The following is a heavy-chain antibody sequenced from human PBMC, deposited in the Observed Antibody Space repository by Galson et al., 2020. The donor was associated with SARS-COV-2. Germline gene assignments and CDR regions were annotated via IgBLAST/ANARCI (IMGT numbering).Heavy chain of an antibody. J-gene: IGHJ5*02. Sequence: SETLSLTCTVSGGSISSGGYYWSWIRQHPGKGLEWIGYIYYSGSTYYNPSLKSRVTISVDTSKNQFSLKLSSVTAADTAVYYCARDVVGFSTNWFDPWGPGTLVTVSS. V-gene: IGHV4-31*03. CDR1: GGSISSGGYY. CDR3: ARDVVGFSTNWFDP. D-gene: IGHD2-8*01. CDR2: IYYSGST.